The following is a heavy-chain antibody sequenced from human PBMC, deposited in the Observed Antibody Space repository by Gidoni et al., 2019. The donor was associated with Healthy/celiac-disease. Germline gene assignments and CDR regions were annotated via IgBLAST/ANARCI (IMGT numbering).Heavy chain of an antibody. Sequence: QVQLQESGPRLLKPSETLSPTCTVAAGSISSYYWSWIRQPAGKGLAWIGRIYTSGSTNYNPSLKSRVTMSVDTSKNQFSLKLNSVTAADTAVYYCARLPRGGWYFDYWGQGTLVTVSS. CDR1: AGSISSYY. J-gene: IGHJ4*02. CDR2: IYTSGST. CDR3: ARLPRGGWYFDY. V-gene: IGHV4-4*07. D-gene: IGHD2-15*01.